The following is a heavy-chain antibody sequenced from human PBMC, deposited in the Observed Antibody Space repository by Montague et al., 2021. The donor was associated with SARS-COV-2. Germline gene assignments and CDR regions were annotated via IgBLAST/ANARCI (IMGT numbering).Heavy chain of an antibody. Sequence: SLRLSCAASGFTFSSYETNWVRQAPGKGLEWVSYISSSGSTIYYADSVKGRFTISRDNAKNSLYLQMNSLRAEDTAVYYCARDGGSRCDSSGYCPYYYYGMDVWGQGTTVTVAS. V-gene: IGHV3-48*03. CDR2: ISSSGSTI. CDR1: GFTFSSYE. D-gene: IGHD3-22*01. J-gene: IGHJ6*02. CDR3: ARDGGSRCDSSGYCPYYYYGMDV.